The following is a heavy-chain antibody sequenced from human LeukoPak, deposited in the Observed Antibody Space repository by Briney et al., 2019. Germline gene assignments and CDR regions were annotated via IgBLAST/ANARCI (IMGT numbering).Heavy chain of an antibody. J-gene: IGHJ4*02. D-gene: IGHD7-27*01. CDR3: ARELSGGSFDY. CDR1: GYTFTSYY. V-gene: IGHV1-46*01. Sequence: ASVKVSCKASGYTFTSYYIHWVRQAPGQGLEWMGIFNPGGGSTSYAQKLQGRITMTSDTTTSTGYMELSSLRSEDTAVYYCARELSGGSFDYWGQGALVTVSS. CDR2: FNPGGGST.